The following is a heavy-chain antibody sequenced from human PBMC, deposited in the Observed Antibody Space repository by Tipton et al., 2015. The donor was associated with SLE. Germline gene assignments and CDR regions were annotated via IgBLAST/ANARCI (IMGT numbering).Heavy chain of an antibody. V-gene: IGHV4-59*01. CDR2: IYYSGTT. CDR3: ARVTLAYCGGDCHFFAP. Sequence: TLSLTCTVSGASIYSDYWSWIRQPPGKGLEWIGYIYYSGTTDYNPSLKSRVTISVDRSKKQFSLKLSSVTAADTAVYYCARVTLAYCGGDCHFFAPWGQGTPVIVSS. CDR1: GASIYSDY. D-gene: IGHD2-21*01. J-gene: IGHJ5*02.